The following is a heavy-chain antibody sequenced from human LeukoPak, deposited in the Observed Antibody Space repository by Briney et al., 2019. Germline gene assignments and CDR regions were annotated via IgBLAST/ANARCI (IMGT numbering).Heavy chain of an antibody. D-gene: IGHD3-16*01. CDR3: ARAKSKRGSYGDRFDY. V-gene: IGHV4-34*01. CDR1: GGSFSGYY. CDR2: VNNSGST. J-gene: IGHJ4*02. Sequence: SETLSLTCAVYGGSFSGYYCSWIREPPGQGLEWIGEVNNSGSTNYNPSPKSRVTISVDPSKNQFSLKLRSVHAADTAVYYCARAKSKRGSYGDRFDYWGQGTLVTVSS.